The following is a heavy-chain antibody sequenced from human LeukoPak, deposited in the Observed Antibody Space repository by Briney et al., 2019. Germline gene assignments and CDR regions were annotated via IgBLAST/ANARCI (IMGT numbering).Heavy chain of an antibody. Sequence: GESLQISCKGSGYSFTSYWIGWVRQMPGKGLEWMGIIYPGDSDTRYSPSFQGQVTISADKSISTAYLQWSSLKASDTAMYYCARPRGRYSGSYYGAFDIWGQGTMVTVSS. CDR3: ARPRGRYSGSYYGAFDI. D-gene: IGHD1-26*01. J-gene: IGHJ3*02. CDR2: IYPGDSDT. V-gene: IGHV5-51*01. CDR1: GYSFTSYW.